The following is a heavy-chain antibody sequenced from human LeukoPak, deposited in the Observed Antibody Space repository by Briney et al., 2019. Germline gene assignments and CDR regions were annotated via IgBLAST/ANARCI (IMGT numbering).Heavy chain of an antibody. CDR1: GYTFNTYG. CDR2: ISPYNGNT. J-gene: IGHJ3*02. CDR3: ASGNLVVPAAIGAFDI. V-gene: IGHV1-18*01. D-gene: IGHD2-2*02. Sequence: ASVKVSCKPFGYTFNTYGITWVRQAPGQGLEWMGWISPYNGNTNYAQKFQGRVTLTTDTSTSTAYMELRSLRSDDTAVYYCASGNLVVPAAIGAFDIWGQGTMVTVSS.